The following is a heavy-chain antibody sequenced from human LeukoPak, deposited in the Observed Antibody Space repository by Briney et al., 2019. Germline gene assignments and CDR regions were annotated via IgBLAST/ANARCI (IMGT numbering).Heavy chain of an antibody. D-gene: IGHD4/OR15-4a*01. CDR1: GFSFSSFS. J-gene: IGHJ4*02. CDR3: ARRAGAYSHPYDY. Sequence: GSLRLSCAASGFSFSSFSMNWVRQAPGKGLEWVSYISGGSSFTYYVDSVKGRFTISRDNAKNSLYLQMNSLRAEDTAVYYCARRAGAYSHPYDYWGQGTLVTVSS. V-gene: IGHV3-21*04. CDR2: ISGGSSFT.